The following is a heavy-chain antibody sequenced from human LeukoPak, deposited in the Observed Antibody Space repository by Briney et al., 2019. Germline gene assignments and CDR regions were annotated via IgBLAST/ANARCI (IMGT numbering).Heavy chain of an antibody. V-gene: IGHV5-51*01. Sequence: GASLKISCKGSGYSFTTYWIGWVRQMPGKGLEWMGIIYPSDSDIRIGPSFQGQVTISVDKSINTAYLQWSSLKASDTAIYYCARRAVVIGVGYFDYWGQGTLVTVSS. CDR1: GYSFTTYW. CDR3: ARRAVVIGVGYFDY. J-gene: IGHJ4*02. D-gene: IGHD4-23*01. CDR2: IYPSDSDI.